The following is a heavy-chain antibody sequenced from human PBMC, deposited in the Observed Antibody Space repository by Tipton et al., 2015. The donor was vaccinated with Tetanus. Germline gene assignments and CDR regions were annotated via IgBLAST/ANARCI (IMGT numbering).Heavy chain of an antibody. Sequence: SLRLSCEASGFTLSRYWTHWVRQTPGTGLVWVSRINSDGSARSYADSVKGRFTVSRDNAKNSLYLQMNSLRAEDTAVYYCARDLRNYYDSSGYSDYWGQGTLVTVSS. V-gene: IGHV3-74*01. J-gene: IGHJ4*02. CDR2: INSDGSAR. CDR1: GFTLSRYW. CDR3: ARDLRNYYDSSGYSDY. D-gene: IGHD3-22*01.